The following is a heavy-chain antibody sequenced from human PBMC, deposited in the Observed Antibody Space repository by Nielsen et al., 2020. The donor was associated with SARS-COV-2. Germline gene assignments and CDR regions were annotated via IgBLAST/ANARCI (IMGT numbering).Heavy chain of an antibody. CDR3: ARSIHGNWFGP. V-gene: IGHV3-13*04. CDR2: IDTAGDT. J-gene: IGHJ5*02. Sequence: GGSLRLSCAASGFTFSSHDMHWVRQVTGKGLEWVSGIDTAGDTFYPGSVKGRFTISRENAKNSLYLQMNSLRAGDTAVYYCARSIHGNWFGPWGQGTLVLVSS. CDR1: GFTFSSHD.